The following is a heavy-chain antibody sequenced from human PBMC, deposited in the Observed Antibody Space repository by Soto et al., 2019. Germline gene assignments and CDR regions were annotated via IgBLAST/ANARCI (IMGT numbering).Heavy chain of an antibody. Sequence: SETLSLTCAVYGGSFSGYSWTWIRQPPGKGLEWIGEINHSGSTKYNPSLESRVTISLDTSKNHFSLKLSSVTAADTAVYYCASIRMLGIGVSGSYRRHYFDHWGQGTLVTVSS. CDR2: INHSGST. CDR1: GGSFSGYS. V-gene: IGHV4-34*01. J-gene: IGHJ4*02. D-gene: IGHD3-16*02. CDR3: ASIRMLGIGVSGSYRRHYFDH.